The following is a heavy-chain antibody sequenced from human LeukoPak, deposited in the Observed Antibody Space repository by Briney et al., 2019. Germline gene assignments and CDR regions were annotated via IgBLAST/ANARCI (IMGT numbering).Heavy chain of an antibody. J-gene: IGHJ6*03. CDR1: GYIFTNYY. V-gene: IGHV1-46*01. Sequence: GASLKVSCKASGYIFTNYYMHWVRQAPGQGLEWLGIINPSGGSTTYAQKFQGRVTMTSDMSTNTAYMELSSLISEDTAVYYCTRDPGLTNFDYYMDLWSKGPTVTVFS. CDR2: INPSGGST. D-gene: IGHD4-11*01. CDR3: TRDPGLTNFDYYMDL.